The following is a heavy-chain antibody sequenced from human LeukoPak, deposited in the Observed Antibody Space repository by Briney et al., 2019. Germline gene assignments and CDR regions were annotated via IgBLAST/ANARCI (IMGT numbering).Heavy chain of an antibody. J-gene: IGHJ4*02. V-gene: IGHV1-46*01. Sequence: SVKLSCKASGYTFTSYYMHWVRHAPGQGLEWMGIINPSGGSTSYAQKFQGRVTMTRDTSTSTVYMEPSSLRSEDTAVYYCARGSPSGYVGYWGQGTLVTVSS. D-gene: IGHD5-12*01. CDR3: ARGSPSGYVGY. CDR2: INPSGGST. CDR1: GYTFTSYY.